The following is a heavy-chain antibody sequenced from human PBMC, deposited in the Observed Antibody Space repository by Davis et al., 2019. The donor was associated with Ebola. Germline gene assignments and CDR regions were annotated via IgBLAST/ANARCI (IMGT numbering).Heavy chain of an antibody. CDR2: IREDGAEK. V-gene: IGHV3-7*03. CDR3: ARAGY. Sequence: GESLKISCAASGFTFSSYGMHWVRQAPGKGLEWVAGIREDGAEKYYVDSVKGRFTISTDNTKNSLYLDMSSLRADDTAVYYCARAGYWGQGTLVTVSS. CDR1: GFTFSSYG. J-gene: IGHJ4*02.